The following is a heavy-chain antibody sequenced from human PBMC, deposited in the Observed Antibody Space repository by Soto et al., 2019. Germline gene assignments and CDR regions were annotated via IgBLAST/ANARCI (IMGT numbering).Heavy chain of an antibody. J-gene: IGHJ4*02. V-gene: IGHV4-31*03. CDR3: ARSRWLFGNFDY. CDR1: GGSIYSGGYY. D-gene: IGHD3-22*01. Sequence: SETMSLTCTVSGGSIYSGGYYWSWIRQHPGKGLEWIGYIYYSGSTYYNPSLKSRVTISVDTSKNQFSLKLSSVTAADTAVYYCARSRWLFGNFDYWGQGTLVTVSS. CDR2: IYYSGST.